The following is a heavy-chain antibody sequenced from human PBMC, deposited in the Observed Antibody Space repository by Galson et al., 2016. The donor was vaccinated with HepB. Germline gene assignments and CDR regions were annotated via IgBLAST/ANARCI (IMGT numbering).Heavy chain of an antibody. Sequence: SLRLSCAGSGFTFSDYFMSWIRQAPGKGLEWISYISGSGTTILYADSVRGRITISRDNAKNSVSLQMNSLTVDDTAMYYCARDVWGLGIQKWFDHWGQGTLATVPS. CDR2: ISGSGTTI. CDR3: ARDVWGLGIQKWFDH. V-gene: IGHV3-11*04. CDR1: GFTFSDYF. J-gene: IGHJ5*02. D-gene: IGHD7-27*01.